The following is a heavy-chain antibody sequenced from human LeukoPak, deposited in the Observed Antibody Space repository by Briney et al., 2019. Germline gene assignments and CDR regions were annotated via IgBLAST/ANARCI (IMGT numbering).Heavy chain of an antibody. CDR3: ARLVVPAANYYYYGMDV. CDR1: GGSISSSSYS. V-gene: IGHV4-39*07. J-gene: IGHJ6*02. D-gene: IGHD2-2*01. Sequence: SETLSLTCTVSGGSISSSSYSWGWIRQPPGKGLEWIGSIYYSGSTNYNPSLKSRVIISVDTSKKQFSLKLSSVTAADTAVYYCARLVVPAANYYYYGMDVWGQGTTVTVSS. CDR2: IYYSGST.